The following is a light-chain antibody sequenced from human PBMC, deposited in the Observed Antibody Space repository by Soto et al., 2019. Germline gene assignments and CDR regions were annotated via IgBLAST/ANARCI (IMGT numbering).Light chain of an antibody. J-gene: IGKJ1*01. CDR1: QGISSF. CDR3: QQSYDMPWT. CDR2: AAY. V-gene: IGKV1-39*01. Sequence: DIQLTQSPSSLSASVGDRVTITCRVSQGISSFLNWYRQKPGKAPKLLIYAAYNLQSGVPSRFSGSGSGIDFTLTIRSLQPEDVAAYYCQQSYDMPWTFGQGTKVDIK.